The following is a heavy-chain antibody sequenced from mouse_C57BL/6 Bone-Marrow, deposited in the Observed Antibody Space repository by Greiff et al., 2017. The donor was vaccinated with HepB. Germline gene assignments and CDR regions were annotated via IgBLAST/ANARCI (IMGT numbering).Heavy chain of an antibody. CDR1: GYTFTSYW. Sequence: QVQLQQPGAELVKPGASVKLSCKASGYTFTSYWMHWVKQRPGQGLEWIGMIHPNSGSTNYNEKFKSKATLTVDKSSSTAYMQLSSLTSEDSAVYYCRDYYGSSYDWYFDVWGTGTTVTVSS. CDR2: IHPNSGST. J-gene: IGHJ1*03. V-gene: IGHV1-64*01. D-gene: IGHD1-1*01. CDR3: RDYYGSSYDWYFDV.